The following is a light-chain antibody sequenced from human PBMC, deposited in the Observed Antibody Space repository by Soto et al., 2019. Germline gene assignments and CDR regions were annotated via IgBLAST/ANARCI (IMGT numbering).Light chain of an antibody. CDR2: AAS. CDR1: QSITYS. V-gene: IGKV1-39*01. Sequence: DIQITHSPSSLSASVGDRVTITCQACQSITYSLHWYQQKPGEAPKLLIYAASTLYGGVPSRCSGSGSGTDFALTITSLQAEDFATYYCQQLRMYPSSFGGGTK. CDR3: QQLRMYPSS. J-gene: IGKJ4*01.